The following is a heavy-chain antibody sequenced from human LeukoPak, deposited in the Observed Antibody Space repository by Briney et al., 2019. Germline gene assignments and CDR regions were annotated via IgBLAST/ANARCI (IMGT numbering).Heavy chain of an antibody. J-gene: IGHJ4*02. CDR1: GGSFSDYY. Sequence: PSETQSLTCAVYGGSFSDYYLSWIRQPPGKGLEWIGEINHSGSTNYNPSLKSRVTISVDTSKTQFSLKLSSVTAADTAVYYCARRHYYDSSGYSYYWGQGTLVTVSS. CDR2: INHSGST. D-gene: IGHD3-22*01. CDR3: ARRHYYDSSGYSYY. V-gene: IGHV4-34*01.